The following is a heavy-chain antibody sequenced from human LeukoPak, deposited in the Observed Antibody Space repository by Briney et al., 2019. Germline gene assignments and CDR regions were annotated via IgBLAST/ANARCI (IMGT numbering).Heavy chain of an antibody. CDR2: IYHNGNT. Sequence: SGTLSLTCTISGGSVSSSNWWSWIRQPPGKVLEWIGEIYHNGNTGYNPSLKSRVTISVDKSKNQFSLSLTSVTAADTAVYYCASSHDYGDYEGYFDYWGQGTLVTVSS. J-gene: IGHJ4*02. CDR1: GGSVSSSNW. CDR3: ASSHDYGDYEGYFDY. V-gene: IGHV4-4*02. D-gene: IGHD4-17*01.